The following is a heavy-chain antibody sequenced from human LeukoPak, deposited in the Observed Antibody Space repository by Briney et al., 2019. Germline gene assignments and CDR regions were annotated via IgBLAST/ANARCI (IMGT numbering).Heavy chain of an antibody. J-gene: IGHJ4*02. CDR3: ARAYPPLRTAAAGDQ. D-gene: IGHD6-13*01. V-gene: IGHV3-69-1*01. CDR2: ISYRSSPI. CDR1: GFTFNEYY. Sequence: GGSLRLSCAASGFTFNEYYMTWIRQAPGKGLEWVSSISYRSSPIYYADSVKGRFTISRDNAKNSLYLQMDSLRAGDTAVYYCARAYPPLRTAAAGDQWGQGTLVTVSS.